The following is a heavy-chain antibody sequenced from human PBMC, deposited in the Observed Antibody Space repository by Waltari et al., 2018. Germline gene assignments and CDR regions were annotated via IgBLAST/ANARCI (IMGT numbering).Heavy chain of an antibody. V-gene: IGHV3-30-3*01. CDR3: ARDTWVGRNWDDRGRWFDP. CDR2: ISYDGNTK. D-gene: IGHD1-20*01. CDR1: GFTFTSSA. Sequence: LVESGGGFVLTGKSLRLSCAASGFTFTSSAMHWVRQSAGKGLELVALISYDGNTKYYADSVKGRFTISRDDSNNTLFLQMDNVRPEDTAIYHCARDTWVGRNWDDRGRWFDPWGQGTLVTVSS. J-gene: IGHJ5*02.